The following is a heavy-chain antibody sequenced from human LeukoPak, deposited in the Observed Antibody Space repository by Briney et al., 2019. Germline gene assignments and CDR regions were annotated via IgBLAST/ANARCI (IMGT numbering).Heavy chain of an antibody. CDR2: ISGSGGST. D-gene: IGHD3-22*01. J-gene: IGHJ5*02. CDR1: GFTFNNYD. Sequence: GGSLRHSCAASGFTFNNYDMSWVRQAPGEGLEWVSAISGSGGSTYYADSVKGRFTISRDNSKSTLFLQMNSLRAEDTAVYYCAKAVFGDTLYYYDSMKEFDPWGQGTLVTVSS. V-gene: IGHV3-23*01. CDR3: AKAVFGDTLYYYDSMKEFDP.